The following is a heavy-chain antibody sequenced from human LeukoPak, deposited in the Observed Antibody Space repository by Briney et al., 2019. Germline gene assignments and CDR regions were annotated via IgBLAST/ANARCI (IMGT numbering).Heavy chain of an antibody. CDR3: ARAIYGSGSYWDYYYYMDV. CDR2: ISMRSSYI. J-gene: IGHJ6*03. CDR1: GFTFSSYS. D-gene: IGHD3-10*01. V-gene: IGHV3-21*01. Sequence: GGSLRLSCAASGFTFSSYSMNWVRQAPGKGLEWVSSISMRSSYIYYADSVKAGFTISRDNAKNSLYLQMNSLRAEDTAVYYCARAIYGSGSYWDYYYYMDVWGKGTTVTISS.